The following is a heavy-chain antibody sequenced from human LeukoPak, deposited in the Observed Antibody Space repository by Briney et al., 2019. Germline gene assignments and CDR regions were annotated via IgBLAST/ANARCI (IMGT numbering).Heavy chain of an antibody. CDR1: GFTFSSYA. CDR3: ARVYRSSTSCYQPSDY. CDR2: ISGSGGST. D-gene: IGHD2-2*01. J-gene: IGHJ4*02. Sequence: GGSLRLSCAASGFTFSSYAMSWVRQAPGKGLEWVSAISGSGGSTYYADSVKGRFTISRDNPKNTLYLQMNSLRAEDTAVYYCARVYRSSTSCYQPSDYWGQGTLVTVSS. V-gene: IGHV3-23*01.